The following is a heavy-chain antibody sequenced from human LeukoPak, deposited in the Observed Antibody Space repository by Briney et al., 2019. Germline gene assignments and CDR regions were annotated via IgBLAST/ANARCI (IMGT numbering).Heavy chain of an antibody. J-gene: IGHJ4*02. CDR2: TSGSGGIT. D-gene: IGHD2-15*01. CDR1: GFTFSNYA. V-gene: IGHV3-23*01. Sequence: GGSLRLSCVASGFTFSNYAMSWVRQAPGKGLEWVSSTSGSGGITYYADSVKGRLTISRDNSKNTLYLQMNNLRAEDTAMYYCALRVGYCSGGSCQHWGQGTLVTVPS. CDR3: ALRVGYCSGGSCQH.